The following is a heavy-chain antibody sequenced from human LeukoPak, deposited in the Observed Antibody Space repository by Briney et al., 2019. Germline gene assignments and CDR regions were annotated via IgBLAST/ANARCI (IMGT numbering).Heavy chain of an antibody. Sequence: GGSLRLSCAASGFTFSTYSMSWVPRAPGKGLDWVASINQDGSAEYYVDSVRGRFTISRDNAKNSLYLQVNSLRVDDTAVYYCVRLFGGVTTFDYWGQGTLVTVSS. V-gene: IGHV3-7*01. CDR2: INQDGSAE. CDR3: VRLFGGVTTFDY. CDR1: GFTFSTYS. J-gene: IGHJ4*02. D-gene: IGHD4-17*01.